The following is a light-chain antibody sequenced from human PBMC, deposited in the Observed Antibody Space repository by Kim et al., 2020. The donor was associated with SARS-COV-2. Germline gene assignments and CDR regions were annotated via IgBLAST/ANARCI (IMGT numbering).Light chain of an antibody. CDR3: NSRDSNDNVV. CDR1: SLRSYY. J-gene: IGLJ2*01. V-gene: IGLV3-19*01. CDR2: GKN. Sequence: ALGQPVRITCQGDSLRSYYATWYQQKPGQAPILVIYGKNNRPSGIPDRFSGSSSGNTASLTITGTQAGDEADDYCNSRDSNDNVVFGGGTQLTVL.